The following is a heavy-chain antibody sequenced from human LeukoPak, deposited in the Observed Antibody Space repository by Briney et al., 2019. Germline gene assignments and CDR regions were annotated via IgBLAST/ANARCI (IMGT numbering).Heavy chain of an antibody. D-gene: IGHD6-19*01. J-gene: IGHJ4*02. CDR3: ARDGSGWYIDY. Sequence: GGSLRLSCAASGFTFSTYAMSWVRQAPGKGLEWVSAISGSGVSTYYADSVKGRFTISRDNSKNTLYLQMNSLRAEDTAVYYCARDGSGWYIDYWGQGTLVTVSS. CDR1: GFTFSTYA. CDR2: ISGSGVST. V-gene: IGHV3-23*01.